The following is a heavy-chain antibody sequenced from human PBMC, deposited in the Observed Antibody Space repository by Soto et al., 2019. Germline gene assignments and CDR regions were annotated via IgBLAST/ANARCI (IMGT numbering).Heavy chain of an antibody. D-gene: IGHD2-2*01. CDR3: ARDMWDIVVVPAAMVYYYYGMNV. Sequence: SVKVSCKASGGTFSSYAISWVRQAPGQGLEWMGGIIPIFGTANYAQKFQGRVTITADESTSTAYMELSSLRSEDTAVYYCARDMWDIVVVPAAMVYYYYGMNVWGQGTTVTVSS. J-gene: IGHJ6*02. CDR1: GGTFSSYA. V-gene: IGHV1-69*13. CDR2: IIPIFGTA.